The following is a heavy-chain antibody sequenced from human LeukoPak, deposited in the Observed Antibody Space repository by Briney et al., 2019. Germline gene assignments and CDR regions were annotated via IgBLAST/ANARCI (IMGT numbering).Heavy chain of an antibody. D-gene: IGHD2-2*01. CDR1: GNSVTRYY. V-gene: IGHV1-46*01. J-gene: IGHJ6*02. Sequence: ASVMVSCKASGNSVTRYYMDGVRQAPGQGLEWMGMINPSGGSTRYAQKFQGRVTMTRDTSTSTVYMELSSLRSEDTAVYYCARDSVVIPAAIYYGMDVWGQGTTVTVSS. CDR2: INPSGGST. CDR3: ARDSVVIPAAIYYGMDV.